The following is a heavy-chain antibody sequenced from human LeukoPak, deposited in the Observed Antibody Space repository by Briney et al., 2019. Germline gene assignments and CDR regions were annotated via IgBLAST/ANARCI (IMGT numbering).Heavy chain of an antibody. CDR1: GCTFSDYY. V-gene: IGHV3-11*01. J-gene: IGHJ4*02. CDR2: ISSSGSSK. CDR3: ARIKGSWYKDY. Sequence: GGSLRLSCAVSGCTFSDYYMSWIRQAPGKGLEWVSYISSSGSSKYYADSVKDRFNIHRDNAKNSLYLQINSLRAEDTAVYSCARIKGSWYKDYWGQGTLVTVSP. D-gene: IGHD3-10*01.